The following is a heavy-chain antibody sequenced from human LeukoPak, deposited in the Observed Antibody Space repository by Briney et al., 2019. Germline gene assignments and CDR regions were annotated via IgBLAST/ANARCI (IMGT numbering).Heavy chain of an antibody. CDR1: SGSISTSNYY. D-gene: IGHD3-10*01. CDR3: ARGALLWFGAKMEYYFDY. Sequence: SETLSLTCTVSSGSISTSNYYWGWVRQPPGKALEWIGNIFYSGSTYYSPSLKSRVTISVDTSKNQFSLKLSSVTAADTAVYYCARGALLWFGAKMEYYFDYWGQGTPLTVSS. V-gene: IGHV4-39*07. J-gene: IGHJ4*02. CDR2: IFYSGST.